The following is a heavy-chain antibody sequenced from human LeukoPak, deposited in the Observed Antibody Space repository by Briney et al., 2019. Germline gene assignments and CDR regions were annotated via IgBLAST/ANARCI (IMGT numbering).Heavy chain of an antibody. D-gene: IGHD3-9*01. CDR1: GGSISSPSYY. J-gene: IGHJ3*02. Sequence: SETLSLTCTVSGGSISSPSYYWGWIRQSPGKGLEWIGSIHYSGTTQDNPSLMSRVTISVDTSKNQFSLKLTSVTAADTSVYYCVRQYYDILTGYSDLFDIWGPGTKVIVSS. CDR3: VRQYYDILTGYSDLFDI. CDR2: IHYSGTT. V-gene: IGHV4-39*01.